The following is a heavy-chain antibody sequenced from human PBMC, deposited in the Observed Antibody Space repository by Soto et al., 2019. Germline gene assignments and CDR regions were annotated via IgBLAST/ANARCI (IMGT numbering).Heavy chain of an antibody. D-gene: IGHD3-22*01. CDR3: ATDLYYDSSGYNAFDI. CDR1: GYTLTELS. J-gene: IGHJ3*02. Sequence: GASVKVSCKVSGYTLTELSMNWVRQAPGKGLEWMGGFDPEDGETSYAQKFQGRVTMTDDTSTDTAYMELSSLRYEDTAVYYCATDLYYDSSGYNAFDIWGQGTMVTVSS. V-gene: IGHV1-24*01. CDR2: FDPEDGET.